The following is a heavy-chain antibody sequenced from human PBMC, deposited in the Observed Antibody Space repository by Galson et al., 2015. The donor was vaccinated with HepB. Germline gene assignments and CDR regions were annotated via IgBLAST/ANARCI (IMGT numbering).Heavy chain of an antibody. V-gene: IGHV1-3*01. CDR3: AGDPYCSSTSCYDNWFDP. Sequence: SVKVSCKASGYTFTSYTLHWVRQAPGQRLEWMGWINAGNGNTKYSQRFQGRVTITRDTSASTAYMELSSLRSEDTAVYYCAGDPYCSSTSCYDNWFDPWGQGTLVTVSS. CDR1: GYTFTSYT. J-gene: IGHJ5*02. CDR2: INAGNGNT. D-gene: IGHD2-2*01.